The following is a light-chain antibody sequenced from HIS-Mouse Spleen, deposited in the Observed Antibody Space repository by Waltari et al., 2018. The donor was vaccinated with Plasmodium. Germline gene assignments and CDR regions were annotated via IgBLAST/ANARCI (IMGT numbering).Light chain of an antibody. CDR1: ALPKKY. V-gene: IGLV3-10*01. CDR2: EDS. CDR3: YSTDSSGNHRV. Sequence: SYELTQPPSVSVSPGQTARITCSGAALPKKYAYWYQQKSGQAPVLVIYEDSKRHSGIPERFSGSSSGTMATLTSSGAQVEDEADYYCYSTDSSGNHRVFGGGTKLTVL. J-gene: IGLJ3*02.